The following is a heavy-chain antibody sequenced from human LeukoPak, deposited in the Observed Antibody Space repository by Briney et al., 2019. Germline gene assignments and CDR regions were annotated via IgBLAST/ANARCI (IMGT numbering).Heavy chain of an antibody. CDR3: AKGTQQWLNADDY. CDR2: ISSSSTTI. V-gene: IGHV3-48*01. Sequence: GGSLRLSCAASGFTFSSYSMMWVRQAPGKGLEWVSYISSSSTTIHYADSVKGRFTISRDNSKNTLYLQMNSLRAEDTAVYYCAKGTQQWLNADDYWGQGTLVTVSS. D-gene: IGHD6-19*01. J-gene: IGHJ4*02. CDR1: GFTFSSYS.